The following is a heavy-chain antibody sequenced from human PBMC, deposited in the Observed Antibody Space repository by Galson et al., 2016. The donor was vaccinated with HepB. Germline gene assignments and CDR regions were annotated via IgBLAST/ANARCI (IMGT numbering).Heavy chain of an antibody. Sequence: CAASGFTFNNAWMNWVRQAPGKGLEWVGRIKNTADGGTTDYAAPVKGRFTISRDDSKNTLFLQMNSLKTEDTAVYYCATDPSYILLWFGEHDYWGQGTLVTVSS. CDR3: ATDPSYILLWFGEHDY. CDR2: IKNTADGGTT. J-gene: IGHJ4*02. D-gene: IGHD3-10*01. CDR1: GFTFNNAW. V-gene: IGHV3-15*01.